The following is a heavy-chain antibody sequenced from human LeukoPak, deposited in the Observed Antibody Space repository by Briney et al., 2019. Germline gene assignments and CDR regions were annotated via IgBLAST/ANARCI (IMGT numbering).Heavy chain of an antibody. Sequence: GGSLRLSCAASGFTFSSYAMSWVRQAPGKGLEWVSAISGSGGSTYYADSVKGRFTISRDNSKNTLYLQMNSLRAEDAAVYYCAREMYYDFWSGYSQGGHFDYWGQGTLVTVSS. V-gene: IGHV3-23*01. CDR3: AREMYYDFWSGYSQGGHFDY. J-gene: IGHJ4*02. CDR2: ISGSGGST. D-gene: IGHD3-3*01. CDR1: GFTFSSYA.